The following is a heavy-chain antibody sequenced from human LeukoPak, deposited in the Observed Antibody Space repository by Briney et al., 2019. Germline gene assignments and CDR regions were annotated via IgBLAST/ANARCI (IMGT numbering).Heavy chain of an antibody. V-gene: IGHV3-7*01. CDR1: GFTFSTYW. Sequence: GGSLRLSCAASGFTFSTYWMSWVRQAPGKGLEWVATIRHDGSQIYYVDSVKGRLTTSRDNAKNSLYLQMNSLRAEDTAVYYCARDRGNTVTTDWGQGTLVTVSA. CDR3: ARDRGNTVTTD. J-gene: IGHJ1*01. CDR2: IRHDGSQI. D-gene: IGHD4-17*01.